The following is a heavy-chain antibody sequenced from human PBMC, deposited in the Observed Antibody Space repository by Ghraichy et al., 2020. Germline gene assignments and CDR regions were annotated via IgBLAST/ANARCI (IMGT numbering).Heavy chain of an antibody. Sequence: ASVKVSCKASGYTFTNYHMHWVRQAPGQGLEWMGIINPSGGSTSYAQKFQGRVTMTRDTSTSTVYMELSSLRSEDTAVYYCATSALYHDTNGYYRNWGQGTLVTVSS. D-gene: IGHD3-22*01. J-gene: IGHJ4*02. CDR1: GYTFTNYH. V-gene: IGHV1-46*01. CDR3: ATSALYHDTNGYYRN. CDR2: INPSGGST.